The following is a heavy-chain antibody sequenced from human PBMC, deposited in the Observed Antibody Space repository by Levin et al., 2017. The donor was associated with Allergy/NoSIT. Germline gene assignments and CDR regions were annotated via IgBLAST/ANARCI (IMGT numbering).Heavy chain of an antibody. CDR2: FNNDGNI. Sequence: GGSLRLSCAASGFVINYMSWVRQAPGTGLEWVSVFNNDGNIQYAESVRGRFTISRDSSKATLYLQMNSLIDEDTALYYCSREVDGSGYGSAFDLWGQGTVVTVSS. CDR3: SREVDGSGYGSAFDL. V-gene: IGHV3-53*01. D-gene: IGHD3-10*01. CDR1: GFVINY. J-gene: IGHJ3*01.